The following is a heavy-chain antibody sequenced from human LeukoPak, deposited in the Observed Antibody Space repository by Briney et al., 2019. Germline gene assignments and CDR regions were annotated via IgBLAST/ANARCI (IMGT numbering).Heavy chain of an antibody. V-gene: IGHV1-69*05. CDR3: ARGRMQQLVPEYYFDY. D-gene: IGHD6-13*01. CDR1: GGTFSSYA. CDR2: IIPIFGTA. Sequence: SVKVSCKASGGTFSSYAISWVRQAPGQGLEWMGGIIPIFGTANYAQKFQGRVTITTDESTSTAYMELSSLRSDDTAVYYCARGRMQQLVPEYYFDYWGQGTLVTVSS. J-gene: IGHJ4*02.